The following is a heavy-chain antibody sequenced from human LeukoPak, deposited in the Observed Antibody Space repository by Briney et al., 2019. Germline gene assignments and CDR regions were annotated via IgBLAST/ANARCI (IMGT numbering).Heavy chain of an antibody. D-gene: IGHD4-23*01. V-gene: IGHV4-59*01. CDR1: GGSISSYY. CDR2: IYYSGST. Sequence: SETLSLTCTVSGGSISSYYWSWIRQPPGKGLEWIGYIYYSGSTNCNPSLKSRVTISVDPSKNQISLKLSSVTAADTAVYYCARDGNYGGDFDYWGQRTLVTVSS. CDR3: ARDGNYGGDFDY. J-gene: IGHJ4*02.